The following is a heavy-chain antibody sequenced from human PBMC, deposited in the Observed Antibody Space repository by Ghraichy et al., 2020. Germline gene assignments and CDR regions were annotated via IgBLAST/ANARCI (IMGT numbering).Heavy chain of an antibody. V-gene: IGHV4-59*01. CDR1: GGSISSYY. Sequence: SETLSLTCTVSGGSISSYYWSWIRQPPGKGLEWIGYIYYSGSTNYNPSLKSRVTISVDTSKNQFSLKLSSVTAADTAVYYCARAGYYDSRPFDLWGRGTLVTVPS. J-gene: IGHJ2*01. D-gene: IGHD3-22*01. CDR2: IYYSGST. CDR3: ARAGYYDSRPFDL.